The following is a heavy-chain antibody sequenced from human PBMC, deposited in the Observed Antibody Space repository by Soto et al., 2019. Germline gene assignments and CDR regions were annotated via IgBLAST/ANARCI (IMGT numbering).Heavy chain of an antibody. J-gene: IGHJ4*02. CDR1: GFTFSSYA. CDR3: AKGRGSFDD. V-gene: IGHV3-23*01. Sequence: PGGSLRLSRAASGFTFSSYAMSWVRQDPGKGLEWVSAISGSGGSTYYADSVKGRFTISRDNSKSTLYLQMNSLRAEDTAVYYCAKGRGSFDDWGQGTLVTVSS. D-gene: IGHD1-26*01. CDR2: ISGSGGST.